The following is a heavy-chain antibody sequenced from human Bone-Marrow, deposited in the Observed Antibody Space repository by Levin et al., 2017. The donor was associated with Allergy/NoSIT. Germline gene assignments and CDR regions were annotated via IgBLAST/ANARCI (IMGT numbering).Heavy chain of an antibody. CDR3: ARDGLGYCSGDNCLDAFDI. CDR2: IIPIFNTA. D-gene: IGHD2-15*01. V-gene: IGHV1-69*13. CDR1: GGTFNRYI. J-gene: IGHJ3*02. Sequence: SVKVSCKASGGTFNRYIFSWVRQAPGQGLEWVGGIIPIFNTAKYAQKFQDRVTIIAEDSTGTGYMELSSLTSEDTAVYYCARDGLGYCSGDNCLDAFDIWGQGTVVTVSS.